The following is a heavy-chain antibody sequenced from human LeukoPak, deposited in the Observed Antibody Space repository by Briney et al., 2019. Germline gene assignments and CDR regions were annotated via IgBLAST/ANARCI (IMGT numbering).Heavy chain of an antibody. CDR2: IIPMFNTT. CDR3: VEGGIAPLNWFDP. D-gene: IGHD6-13*01. Sequence: SVKVSCKAPGGTFSSYEISWVRQAPGQGLEWMGGIIPMFNTTKYAQKFQDRVTITADKSTSTAYMELSSLRSEDTAVYYCVEGGIAPLNWFDPWGQGTLVTVSS. CDR1: GGTFSSYE. V-gene: IGHV1-69*06. J-gene: IGHJ5*02.